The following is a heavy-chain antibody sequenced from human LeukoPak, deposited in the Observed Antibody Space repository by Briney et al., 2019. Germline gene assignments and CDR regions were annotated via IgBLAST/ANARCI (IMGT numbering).Heavy chain of an antibody. V-gene: IGHV3-23*01. CDR1: GXAFSSQA. D-gene: IGHD3-22*01. J-gene: IGHJ4*02. CDR2: ISGGGSNT. CDR3: AKGAIIVAQTYDY. Sequence: GGSLRLSCAASGXAFSSQAMGWVRQAPGKGLESVSAISGGGSNTYYADSVQGRFTISRDNSKNTLYLQMNSLRAEDTAVYYCAKGAIIVAQTYDYWGQGTLVTVSS.